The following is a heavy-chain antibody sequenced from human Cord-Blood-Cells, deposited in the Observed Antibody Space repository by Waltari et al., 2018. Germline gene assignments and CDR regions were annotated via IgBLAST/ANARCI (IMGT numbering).Heavy chain of an antibody. J-gene: IGHJ4*02. V-gene: IGHV4-4*02. CDR1: GGPIRTINW. Sequence: QVQLQESGAGMGKPSGTLSLTCAGPGGPIRTINWAGGGSSPPGTGLWWIGENYHSGRTNYHPSLKSRVTISVDKSKNQFALKLSSVTAADTAVYYCARAYCSSTSCYLDYWGQGTLVTVSS. D-gene: IGHD2-2*01. CDR3: ARAYCSSTSCYLDY. CDR2: NYHSGRT.